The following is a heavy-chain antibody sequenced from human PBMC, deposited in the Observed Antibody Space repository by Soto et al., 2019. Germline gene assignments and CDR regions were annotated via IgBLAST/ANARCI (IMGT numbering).Heavy chain of an antibody. J-gene: IGHJ4*02. Sequence: QMQLVQFGPEAKKPGTSVKVSCKASGFNFTSSAVQWVRQARGQRLELIGWIVVGSGNTNYAQKFQERVTITRDMSTSTAYMELSSLRSEDTAVYYCAAALHDYGDYVGFYFDYWGQGTLVTVSS. CDR1: GFNFTSSA. V-gene: IGHV1-58*01. CDR3: AAALHDYGDYVGFYFDY. D-gene: IGHD4-17*01. CDR2: IVVGSGNT.